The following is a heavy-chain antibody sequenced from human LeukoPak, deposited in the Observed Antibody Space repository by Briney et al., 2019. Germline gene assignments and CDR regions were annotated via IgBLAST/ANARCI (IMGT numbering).Heavy chain of an antibody. CDR2: INHSGST. D-gene: IGHD3-3*01. V-gene: IGHV4-34*01. Sequence: SETLSLTCAVYGGSFSGYYWSWIRQPPGKGLEWIGEINHSGSTNYNPSLKSRVTISVDTSKNQFSLKLSSVTAADTAVYYCARGSAYYDFWSGYSPLGRWFDPWGQGTLVTVSS. CDR1: GGSFSGYY. J-gene: IGHJ5*02. CDR3: ARGSAYYDFWSGYSPLGRWFDP.